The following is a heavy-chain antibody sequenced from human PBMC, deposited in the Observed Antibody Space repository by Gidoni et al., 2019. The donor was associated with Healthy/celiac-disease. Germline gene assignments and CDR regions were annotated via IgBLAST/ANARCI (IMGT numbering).Heavy chain of an antibody. D-gene: IGHD3-22*01. V-gene: IGHV3-30-3*01. CDR1: GFPFSSYA. CDR2: ISYDGSNK. Sequence: QVTLVESGGGVVQPGRSLILSCAASGFPFSSYAMHGVLQAPGQGRGCVAVISYDGSNKYYADSVKGRFTISRDNSKNTLYLHMNSLRAEDTAVYYCARGRYYYDSSGYLVLDYWGQGTLVTVSS. CDR3: ARGRYYYDSSGYLVLDY. J-gene: IGHJ4*02.